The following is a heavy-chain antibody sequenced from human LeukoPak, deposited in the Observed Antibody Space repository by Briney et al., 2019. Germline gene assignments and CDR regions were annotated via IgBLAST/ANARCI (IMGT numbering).Heavy chain of an antibody. CDR2: ISHSGNT. CDR1: GDSINKYF. V-gene: IGHV4-59*01. D-gene: IGHD5-12*01. CDR3: ARYRNGYESYYGMDV. J-gene: IGHJ6*02. Sequence: PSETLSLTCTVSGDSINKYFWSWLRQSPGKGLEWIGYISHSGNTNYNPSLKSRVTISLDKSNNQFSLRLSSVTAADTAVYYCARYRNGYESYYGMDVWGQGTTVTVSS.